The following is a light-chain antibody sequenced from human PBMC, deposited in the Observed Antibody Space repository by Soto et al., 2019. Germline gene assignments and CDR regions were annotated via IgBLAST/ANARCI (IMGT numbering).Light chain of an antibody. CDR2: AAS. V-gene: IGKV1-39*01. CDR1: QSISNC. Sequence: DMQMTQSPSTLSASVGDRVTITCRASQSISNCLAWYQQKPGTAPKVLIYAASRLQSGVPSRFSGSGSGTDFTLTISSLRPQDSGTYFCPRCYGTPWFGQRTTV. CDR3: PRCYGTPW. J-gene: IGKJ1*01.